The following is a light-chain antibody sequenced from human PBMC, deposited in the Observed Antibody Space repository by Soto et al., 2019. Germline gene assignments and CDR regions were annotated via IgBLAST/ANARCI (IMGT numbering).Light chain of an antibody. CDR3: RKYGSYFRWT. V-gene: IGKV3-20*01. J-gene: IGKJ1*01. Sequence: EIVLTQSPGTLSLSPGERATLSCRASQSVSSSYLAWYQQKPGQAPRLLIYGASSRATGIPDRFSGSGSGTDFTPPISKLEPEFFEVYSCRKYGSYFRWTFGKGTKGDIK. CDR1: QSVSSSY. CDR2: GAS.